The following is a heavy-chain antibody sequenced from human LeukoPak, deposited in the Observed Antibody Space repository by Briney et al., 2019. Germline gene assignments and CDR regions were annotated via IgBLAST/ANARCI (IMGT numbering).Heavy chain of an antibody. J-gene: IGHJ4*02. D-gene: IGHD4-11*01. Sequence: SETLSLTCAVYGGSFSGYSWRWIRQPPGKGLEWIGEVNHSGSTTYNPSLKSRLTISVDTSKNQFSLKLSSVTAADTAVYYCARKGDYTLFHSLGQAALVTVSS. CDR3: ARKGDYTLFHS. CDR2: VNHSGST. V-gene: IGHV4-34*01. CDR1: GGSFSGYS.